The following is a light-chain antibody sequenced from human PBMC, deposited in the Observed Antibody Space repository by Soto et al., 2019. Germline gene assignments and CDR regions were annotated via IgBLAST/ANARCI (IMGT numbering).Light chain of an antibody. V-gene: IGLV2-14*01. Sequence: QSALTQPASVSGSPGQSITISCTGTSSDLAIYNYVSWYQQQPGKAPKHMIYQVTNRTSGVSNRFSGYRSGNTASLTISGLQAEDEADYYCSSYTDSSNYVFGTGTKLTVL. CDR3: SSYTDSSNYV. J-gene: IGLJ1*01. CDR2: QVT. CDR1: SSDLAIYNY.